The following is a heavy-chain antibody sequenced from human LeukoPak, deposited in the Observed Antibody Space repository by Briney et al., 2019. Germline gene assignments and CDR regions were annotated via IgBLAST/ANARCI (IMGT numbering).Heavy chain of an antibody. CDR3: ARDWVAGVPFDAFDI. V-gene: IGHV3-7*03. D-gene: IGHD3-10*01. CDR1: GFTLSSYW. Sequence: GGSLRLSCAASGFTLSSYWMSWVRQAPGKGLEWVTNIKEDGSEKYYVDSVKGRFTISRDNAKNSLYLHMNSLTAEDTAMYYCARDWVAGVPFDAFDIWGQGTMVSVSS. CDR2: IKEDGSEK. J-gene: IGHJ3*02.